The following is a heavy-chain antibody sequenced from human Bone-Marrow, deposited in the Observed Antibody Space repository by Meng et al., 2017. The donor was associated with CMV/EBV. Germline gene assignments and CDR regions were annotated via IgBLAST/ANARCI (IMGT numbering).Heavy chain of an antibody. CDR3: AKDLGKVGATGGFDY. J-gene: IGHJ4*02. V-gene: IGHV3-23*01. Sequence: GESLKISCAASGFTFSSYAMSWVRQAPGKGLEWVSAISGSGGSTYYADSVKGRFTISRDNSKNTLYLQMNSLRAEDTAVYYCAKDLGKVGATGGFDYWGQGTLVTVSS. CDR1: GFTFSSYA. D-gene: IGHD1-26*01. CDR2: ISGSGGST.